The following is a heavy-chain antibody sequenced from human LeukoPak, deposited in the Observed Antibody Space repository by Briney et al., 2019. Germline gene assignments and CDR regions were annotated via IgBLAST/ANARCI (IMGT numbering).Heavy chain of an antibody. D-gene: IGHD2-2*01. CDR3: ARGREYCSSTSCRDAFDI. Sequence: TGGSLRLSCAASGFTFSSYGMHWVRQAPGKGLEWVAAIWYDGSNKYYADSVKGRFTISRDNSKNRLYLQMNSLRAEDTAVYYCARGREYCSSTSCRDAFDIRGLGSMVTVSS. CDR1: GFTFSSYG. V-gene: IGHV3-33*01. CDR2: IWYDGSNK. J-gene: IGHJ3*02.